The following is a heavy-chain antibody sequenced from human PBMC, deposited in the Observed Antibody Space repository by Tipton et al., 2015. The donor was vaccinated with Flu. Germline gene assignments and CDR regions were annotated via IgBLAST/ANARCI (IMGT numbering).Heavy chain of an antibody. J-gene: IGHJ4*02. D-gene: IGHD2/OR15-2a*01. V-gene: IGHV3-33*08. CDR3: ARDKNEFYAFEN. CDR1: GGSISNYY. CDR2: IWYDGSNK. Sequence: LSLTCTVSGGSISNYYWNWIRQPAGKGLEWVAVIWYDGSNKYYADSVKGRFTISRDNSKNTVYLQMNSLRAEDTAVYYCARDKNEFYAFENWAQGTLVTVSS.